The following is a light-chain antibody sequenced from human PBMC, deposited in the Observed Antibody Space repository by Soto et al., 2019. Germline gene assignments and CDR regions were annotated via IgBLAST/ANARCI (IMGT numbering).Light chain of an antibody. CDR1: QIINNN. J-gene: IGKJ1*01. CDR2: AAS. CDR3: QQSYSTTWT. Sequence: DIQMTQSPSSLSASVGDRITITCRASQIINNNLNWYQQKPGKAPKLLMDAASRMQSGVPSRFSGSGGGTEFTLTITSLQPEDFATYYCQQSYSTTWTFGQGTRVEVK. V-gene: IGKV1-39*01.